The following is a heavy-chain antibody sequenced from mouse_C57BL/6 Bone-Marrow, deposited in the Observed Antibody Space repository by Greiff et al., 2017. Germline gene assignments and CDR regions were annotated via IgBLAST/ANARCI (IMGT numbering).Heavy chain of an antibody. Sequence: KLVESGGGLVKPGGSLKLSCAASGFTFSSYTMSWVRQTPEKRLEWVATISGGGGNTYYPDSVKGRFTISRDNAKNTLYLQMSSLRSKDTALYYCARQTGTGAWFAYWGQGTLVTVSA. V-gene: IGHV5-9*01. CDR3: ARQTGTGAWFAY. J-gene: IGHJ3*01. CDR1: GFTFSSYT. CDR2: ISGGGGNT. D-gene: IGHD4-1*01.